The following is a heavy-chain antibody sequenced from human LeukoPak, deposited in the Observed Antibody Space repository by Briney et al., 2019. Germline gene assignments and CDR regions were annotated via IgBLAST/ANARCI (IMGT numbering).Heavy chain of an antibody. CDR1: GFTFSTYA. CDR3: ARGREYSYGTYYYGLDV. V-gene: IGHV3-30-3*01. J-gene: IGHJ6*02. D-gene: IGHD5-18*01. CDR2: ILYDGNNK. Sequence: GSLRLSCVASGFTFSTYAMHWVRQAPGKGLEWVAVILYDGNNKYYADSVKGRFTISRDNSKNTLYLQMNSLRAEDTAVYYCARGREYSYGTYYYGLDVWGQGTTVTVCS.